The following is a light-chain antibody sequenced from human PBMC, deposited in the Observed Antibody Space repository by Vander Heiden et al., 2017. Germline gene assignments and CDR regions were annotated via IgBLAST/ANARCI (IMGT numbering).Light chain of an antibody. Sequence: SYELTQPPSVSVSLGQTTSITCSGNALQQQCATWSPQRPGQAPVLVIYRGRERPSGIPERFSGSSSGTTVTLTISGVQAEDEADYYCQSADSSGTYVVFGGGTKQTVL. CDR3: QSADSSGTYVV. CDR2: RGR. V-gene: IGLV3-25*03. CDR1: ALQQQC. J-gene: IGLJ2*01.